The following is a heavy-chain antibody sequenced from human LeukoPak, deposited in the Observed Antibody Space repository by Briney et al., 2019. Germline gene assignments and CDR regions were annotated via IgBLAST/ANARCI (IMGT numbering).Heavy chain of an antibody. CDR3: AKSGGYGLIDY. D-gene: IGHD1-26*01. CDR2: IYSSGST. V-gene: IGHV4-59*04. Sequence: PSETLSLTCTVPGGSISSHFWSWIRQPPGKGLEWIGSIYSSGSTYYNASLQSRVTISIETSKNQISLRLNSVTAADTAIYYCAKSGGYGLIDYWGQGTLVTVSS. CDR1: GGSISSHF. J-gene: IGHJ4*02.